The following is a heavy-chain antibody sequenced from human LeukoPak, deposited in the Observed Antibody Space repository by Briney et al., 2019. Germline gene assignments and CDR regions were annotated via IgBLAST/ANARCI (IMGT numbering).Heavy chain of an antibody. D-gene: IGHD2-2*01. J-gene: IGHJ5*02. Sequence: GRSLRLSCAASGFTFDDYAMHWVRQAPGRGLEWVSGISWNRGSIGYADSVKGRFTISRDNAKNSLYMQMNSLRAEDTAVYYCARDREGYCSSTSCWKGWFDPWGQGTLVTVSS. V-gene: IGHV3-9*01. CDR1: GFTFDDYA. CDR3: ARDREGYCSSTSCWKGWFDP. CDR2: ISWNRGSI.